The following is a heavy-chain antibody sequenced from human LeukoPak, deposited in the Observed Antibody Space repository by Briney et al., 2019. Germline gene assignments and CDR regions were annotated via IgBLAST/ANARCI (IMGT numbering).Heavy chain of an antibody. CDR3: AREMALGYYYYYMDV. CDR2: INHSGST. D-gene: IGHD5-24*01. V-gene: IGHV4-34*01. CDR1: GGSFSGYY. J-gene: IGHJ6*03. Sequence: SETLSLTCTVYGGSFSGYYWCWIRQPPGKGLEWIGEINHSGSTNYNPSLKSRVTISVDTSKNQFSLKLSSVTAADTAVYYCAREMALGYYYYYMDVWGKGTTVTVSS.